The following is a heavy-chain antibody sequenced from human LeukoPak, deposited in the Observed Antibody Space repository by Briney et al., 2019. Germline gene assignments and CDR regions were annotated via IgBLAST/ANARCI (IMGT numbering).Heavy chain of an antibody. J-gene: IGHJ4*02. CDR1: GDSISSGGYY. CDR3: ARDYYGSGSYRYYFDY. V-gene: IGHV4-31*03. D-gene: IGHD3-10*01. CDR2: IYHTGDT. Sequence: SETLSLTCTVSGDSISSGGYYWSWIRQHPGRGLEWIGYIYHTGDTYYNPSLESRVTISVDTSKNQFSLKLTSLTAADTAIYYCARDYYGSGSYRYYFDYWGQGTLVAVSS.